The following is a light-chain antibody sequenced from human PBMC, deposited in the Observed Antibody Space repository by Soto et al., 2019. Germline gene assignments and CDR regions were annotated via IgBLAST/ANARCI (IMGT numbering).Light chain of an antibody. Sequence: DIQMTQSPSSLSASVGDRVTITCRASQSIGSSLNWYQQKAGKAPKLLIYDASSLQSGVPSRFSGSRSGTDFTLTISSLQPEDFEAYYCQQSYSTPHTFGPGTKVDIK. CDR1: QSIGSS. V-gene: IGKV1-39*01. CDR3: QQSYSTPHT. J-gene: IGKJ3*01. CDR2: DAS.